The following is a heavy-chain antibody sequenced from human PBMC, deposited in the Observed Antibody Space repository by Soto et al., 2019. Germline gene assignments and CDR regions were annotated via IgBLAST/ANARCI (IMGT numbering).Heavy chain of an antibody. D-gene: IGHD2-2*01. J-gene: IGHJ6*02. V-gene: IGHV1-46*01. Sequence: ASVKVSCKASGYTSTSYYMHWVRQAPGQGLEWMGIINPSGGSTSYAQKFQGRVTMTRDTSTSTVYMELSSLRSEDTAVYYCARDRAPYCISTSCSGDASYSMDVWGQGTTVTVSS. CDR3: ARDRAPYCISTSCSGDASYSMDV. CDR2: INPSGGST. CDR1: GYTSTSYY.